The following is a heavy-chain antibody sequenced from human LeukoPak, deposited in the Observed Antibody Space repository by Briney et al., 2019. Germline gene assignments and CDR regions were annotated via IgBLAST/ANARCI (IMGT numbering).Heavy chain of an antibody. D-gene: IGHD1-7*01. CDR2: INPNSGGT. Sequence: GASVKVSCKASGYTFTGYYMHWVRQAPGQGLEWMGWINPNSGGTNYARKFQGWVTMTRDTSISTAYMELSRLRSDDTAVYYCARGVRIAPNYDYWGQGTLVTVSS. CDR1: GYTFTGYY. V-gene: IGHV1-2*04. J-gene: IGHJ4*02. CDR3: ARGVRIAPNYDY.